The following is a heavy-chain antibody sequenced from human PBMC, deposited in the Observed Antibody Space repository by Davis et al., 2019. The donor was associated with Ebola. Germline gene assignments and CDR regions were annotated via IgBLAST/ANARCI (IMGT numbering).Heavy chain of an antibody. CDR3: ARTTVTTNWFDP. D-gene: IGHD4-17*01. V-gene: IGHV4-34*01. Sequence: SETLSLTCAVYGGSFSGYYWSWIRQPPGKGLEWIGEIYHSGSTNYNPSLKSRVTISVDKSKNQFSLKLSSVTAADTAVYYCARTTVTTNWFDPWGQGTLVTVSS. CDR2: IYHSGST. CDR1: GGSFSGYY. J-gene: IGHJ5*02.